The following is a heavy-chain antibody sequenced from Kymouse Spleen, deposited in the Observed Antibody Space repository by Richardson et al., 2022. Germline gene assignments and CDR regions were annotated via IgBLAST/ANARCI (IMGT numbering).Heavy chain of an antibody. Sequence: EVQLVESGGGLVQPGGSLKLSCAASGFTFSGSAMHWVRQASGKGLEWVGRIRSKANSYATAYAASVKGRFTISRDDSKNTAYLQMNSLKTEDTAVYYCTIGLELRYYGMDVWGQGTTVTVSS. CDR1: GFTFSGSA. J-gene: IGHJ6*02. V-gene: IGHV3-73*02. CDR2: IRSKANSYAT. D-gene: IGHD1-7*01. CDR3: TIGLELRYYGMDV.